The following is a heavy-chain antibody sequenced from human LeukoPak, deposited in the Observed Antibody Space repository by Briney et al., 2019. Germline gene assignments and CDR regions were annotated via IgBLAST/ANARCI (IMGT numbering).Heavy chain of an antibody. CDR2: ISWDGGST. J-gene: IGHJ4*02. D-gene: IGHD5-18*01. CDR1: GFTFDDYT. CDR3: AKDIKGYSYAHADY. Sequence: GGSLRLSRAASGFTFDDYTMHWVRQAPGKGLEWVSLISWDGGSTYYADSVKGRFTISRDNSKNSLYLQMNSLRTEDTTLYYRAKDIKGYSYAHADYWGQGTLVTVSS. V-gene: IGHV3-43*01.